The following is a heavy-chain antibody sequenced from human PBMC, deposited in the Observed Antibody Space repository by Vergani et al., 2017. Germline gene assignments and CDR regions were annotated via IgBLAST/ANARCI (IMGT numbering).Heavy chain of an antibody. V-gene: IGHV4-39*01. CDR1: GGSISSSSYY. Sequence: QLQLQESGPGLVKPSETLSLTCTVSGGSISSSSYYWGWIRQPPGKGLEWIANIYYSGSTYYNSSLKNRVTISLDTSKNQFSLKLSSVTATDTAVYYCARQAAGSREFDYWGQGTLVTVSS. CDR3: ARQAAGSREFDY. D-gene: IGHD6-19*01. J-gene: IGHJ4*02. CDR2: IYYSGST.